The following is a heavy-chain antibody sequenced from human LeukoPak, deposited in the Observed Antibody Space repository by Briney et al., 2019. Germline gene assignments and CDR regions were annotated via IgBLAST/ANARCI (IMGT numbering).Heavy chain of an antibody. CDR2: IIPIFGTA. J-gene: IGHJ3*02. Sequence: SVKVSCKASGGTFSSYAISWVRQAPGQGLEWMGGIIPIFGTANYAQKFQGRVTITADKSTSTAYMELSSLRSEDTAVYYCARGGAYDSSGYYRPDDAFDIWGQGTMVTVSS. V-gene: IGHV1-69*06. CDR1: GGTFSSYA. D-gene: IGHD3-22*01. CDR3: ARGGAYDSSGYYRPDDAFDI.